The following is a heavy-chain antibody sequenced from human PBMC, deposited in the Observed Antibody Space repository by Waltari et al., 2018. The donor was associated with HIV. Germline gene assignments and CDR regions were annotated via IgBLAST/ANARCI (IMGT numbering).Heavy chain of an antibody. Sequence: QVQLVQSGAEVKKPGASVRVSCKTSGYTFTTYALHWLRQAPGQRFEWMGWISPGVCFIKVSQNFHGRVTLTTDKSASTAIMELHGPKALDTAIYYCARGRLGAGCGGVAVGTFDYWGQGTLVSVSS. J-gene: IGHJ4*02. CDR2: ISPGVCFI. D-gene: IGHD2-21*01. CDR1: GYTFTTYA. CDR3: ARGRLGAGCGGVAVGTFDY. V-gene: IGHV1-3*01.